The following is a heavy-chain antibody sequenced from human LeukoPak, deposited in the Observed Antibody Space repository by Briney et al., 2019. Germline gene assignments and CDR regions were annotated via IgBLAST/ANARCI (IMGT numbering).Heavy chain of an antibody. Sequence: NSGGSLRFSCAASGFTFSSYSMNWVRQAPGKGLEWVSSISSSSSYIYYADSVKGRFTISRDNAKNSLNLQMNSLRAEDTAVYYCARDHGASYYFDYWGQGTLVTVSS. V-gene: IGHV3-21*01. J-gene: IGHJ4*02. CDR1: GFTFSSYS. CDR3: ARDHGASYYFDY. D-gene: IGHD1-26*01. CDR2: ISSSSSYI.